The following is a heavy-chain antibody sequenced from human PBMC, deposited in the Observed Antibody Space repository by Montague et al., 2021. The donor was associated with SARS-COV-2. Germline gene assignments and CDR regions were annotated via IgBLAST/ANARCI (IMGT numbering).Heavy chain of an antibody. V-gene: IGHV3-9*01. CDR2: ISWNSGSK. Sequence: SLRLSCAASGFRVDDYAMHWVRQVPGKGLEWVSGISWNSGSKAYSDSVXGLFTISRDNAKNSLYLQMNSLRAEDTALYHCAKDKGYYFDSSGQNDNWGQGTLVTVSS. CDR3: AKDKGYYFDSSGQNDN. CDR1: GFRVDDYA. J-gene: IGHJ4*02. D-gene: IGHD3-22*01.